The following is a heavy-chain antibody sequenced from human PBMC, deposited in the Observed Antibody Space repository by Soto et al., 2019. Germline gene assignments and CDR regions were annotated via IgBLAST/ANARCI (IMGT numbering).Heavy chain of an antibody. CDR3: PRSQGSSTSLEIYYYYYYGMDV. J-gene: IGHJ6*02. Sequence: QVQLVQSGAEVKKPGSSVKVSCKASGGTFSSYAISWVRQAPGQGLEWMGGIIPISGTANYAQKFQGRVTITADESTNMELSSLRSEDTAVYYCPRSQGSSTSLEIYYYYYYGMDVWGQGTTVTVSS. V-gene: IGHV1-69*01. D-gene: IGHD2-2*01. CDR2: IIPISGTA. CDR1: GGTFSSYA.